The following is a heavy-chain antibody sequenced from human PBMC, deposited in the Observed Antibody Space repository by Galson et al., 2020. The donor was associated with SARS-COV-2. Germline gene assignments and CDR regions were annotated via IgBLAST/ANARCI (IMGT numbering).Heavy chain of an antibody. V-gene: IGHV3-30*04. J-gene: IGHJ4*02. CDR1: RFTFSSYS. CDR3: ARGSILYPY. D-gene: IGHD2-8*01. Sequence: WGSLRLSCAASRFTFSSYSMHCVRLAPAKGLVWVAVISYDGSNKYYADSVKGRFTISRDNSKNTLYLQMNSLRAEDTAVYYCARGSILYPYWGQGTLVTVSS. CDR2: ISYDGSNK.